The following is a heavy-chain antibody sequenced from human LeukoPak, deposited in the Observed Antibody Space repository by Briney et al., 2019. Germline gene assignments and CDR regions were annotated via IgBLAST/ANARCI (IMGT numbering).Heavy chain of an antibody. Sequence: GGSLRLSCAASGFIFSNYAMTWVRPAPGKGLEWVSSISGNAGSTYYIDSVKGRFTISRDNSKNTLFLQMNSLRAEDTGMYYCAKYGAPGWSGYCDYWGQGTLVTVSS. D-gene: IGHD4/OR15-4a*01. V-gene: IGHV3-23*01. CDR2: ISGNAGST. CDR1: GFIFSNYA. J-gene: IGHJ4*02. CDR3: AKYGAPGWSGYCDY.